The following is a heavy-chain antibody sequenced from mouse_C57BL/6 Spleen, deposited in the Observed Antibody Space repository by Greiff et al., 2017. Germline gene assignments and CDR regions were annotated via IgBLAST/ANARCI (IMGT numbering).Heavy chain of an antibody. Sequence: EVQLQQSGPELVKPGASVKIPCKASGYTFTDYNMAWVKQSHGKSLEWIGDINPNNGGTIYNQKFKGKATLTVDKSSSTAYMELRSLTSEDTAVYYCARSYYYGSSYGYFDGWGTGTTVTVSS. D-gene: IGHD1-1*01. CDR3: ARSYYYGSSYGYFDG. CDR1: GYTFTDYN. V-gene: IGHV1-18*01. J-gene: IGHJ1*03. CDR2: INPNNGGT.